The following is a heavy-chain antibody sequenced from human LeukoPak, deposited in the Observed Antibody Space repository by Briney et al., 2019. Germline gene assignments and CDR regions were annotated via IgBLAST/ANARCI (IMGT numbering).Heavy chain of an antibody. CDR2: ISSGSSYI. CDR1: GFTFSSYS. D-gene: IGHD3-3*01. J-gene: IGHJ5*02. V-gene: IGHV3-21*04. Sequence: GGSLRLSCAASGFTFSSYSMNWVRQAPGKGLEWVSSISSGSSYIYYADSVKGRFTISRDNAKNSLYLQMNSLRAEDTAVYYCARLSHDFWSGDNWFDPWGQGTLVTVSS. CDR3: ARLSHDFWSGDNWFDP.